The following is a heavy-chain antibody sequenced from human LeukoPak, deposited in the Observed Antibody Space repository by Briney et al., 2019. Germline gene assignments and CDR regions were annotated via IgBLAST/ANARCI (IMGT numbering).Heavy chain of an antibody. CDR1: GGSISSYY. D-gene: IGHD3-22*01. J-gene: IGHJ4*02. Sequence: KPSETLSLTCTVSGGSISSYYWSWIRQPPGKGLEWIGYIYYSGSTNYNPSLKSRVTISVDTSKNQFSLKLSSVTAADTAVYYCARGATYYYDSSGYFDYWGQGTLVTVSS. V-gene: IGHV4-59*12. CDR3: ARGATYYYDSSGYFDY. CDR2: IYYSGST.